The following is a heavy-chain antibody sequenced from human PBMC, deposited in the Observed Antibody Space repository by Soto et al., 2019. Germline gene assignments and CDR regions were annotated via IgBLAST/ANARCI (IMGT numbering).Heavy chain of an antibody. D-gene: IGHD3-10*01. CDR2: INHSGST. CDR3: ARSGLWFGEVSVAGSSEVKVEFDY. Sequence: QVQLQQWGAGLLKPSETLSLTCAVYGGSFSGYYWSWIRQPPGKGREWIGEINHSGSTNFNPSLKSRVTISVYTSKNQFSLKLSYVTAADTAVYDWARSGLWFGEVSVAGSSEVKVEFDYWGQGTLVTVSS. V-gene: IGHV4-34*01. J-gene: IGHJ4*02. CDR1: GGSFSGYY.